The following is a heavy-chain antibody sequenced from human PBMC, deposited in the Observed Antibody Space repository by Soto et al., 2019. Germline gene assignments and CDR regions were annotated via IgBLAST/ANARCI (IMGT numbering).Heavy chain of an antibody. CDR2: INPNSGNI. V-gene: IGHV1-8*01. Sequence: GASVKVSCKASGNTFTSYDINWVRQATGHGLEWMGWINPNSGNIGYAQKFQGRVTMTRDTAIRTAYMEVSRLRSDDTAVYCCARGRASGSYYLLDYWGQGTLVTVSS. CDR3: ARGRASGSYYLLDY. D-gene: IGHD3-10*01. CDR1: GNTFTSYD. J-gene: IGHJ4*02.